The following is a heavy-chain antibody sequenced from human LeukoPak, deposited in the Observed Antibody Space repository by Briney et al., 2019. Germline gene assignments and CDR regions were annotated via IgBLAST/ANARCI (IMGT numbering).Heavy chain of an antibody. CDR3: TTEQRIWSGQHDAFDI. CDR1: GFTFSNAW. D-gene: IGHD3-3*01. Sequence: PGGSLRLSCAASGFTFSNAWMSWVRQAPGKGLEWVGRIKSKTDGGTTDYAAPVKGRFTISRGDSKNTLYLQMNSLKTEDTAVYYCTTEQRIWSGQHDAFDIWGQGTMVTVSS. CDR2: IKSKTDGGTT. J-gene: IGHJ3*02. V-gene: IGHV3-15*01.